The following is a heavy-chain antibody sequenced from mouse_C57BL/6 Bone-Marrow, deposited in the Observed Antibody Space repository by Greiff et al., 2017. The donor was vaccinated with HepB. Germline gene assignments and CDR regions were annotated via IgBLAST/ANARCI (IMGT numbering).Heavy chain of an antibody. CDR3: ARYSNYHWYFDV. D-gene: IGHD2-5*01. J-gene: IGHJ1*03. V-gene: IGHV5-4*03. CDR2: ISDGGSYT. CDR1: GFTFSSYA. Sequence: EVKVVESGGGLVKPGGSLKLSCAASGFTFSSYAMSWVRQTPEKRLEWVATISDGGSYTYYPDNVKGRFTISRDNAKNNLYLQMSHLKSEDTAMYYCARYSNYHWYFDVWGTGTTVTVSS.